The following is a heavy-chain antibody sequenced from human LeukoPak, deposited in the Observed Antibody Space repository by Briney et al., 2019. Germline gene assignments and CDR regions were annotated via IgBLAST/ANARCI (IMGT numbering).Heavy chain of an antibody. Sequence: ASVKVSCKASGYTFTSYYMHWVRQAPGQGLEWMGIINPSGGSTSYAQKFQGRVTMTRDTSASTVYMELSSLRSEDTAVYYCASREDSYGYFDYWGQGTLVTVSS. D-gene: IGHD5-18*01. CDR1: GYTFTSYY. CDR3: ASREDSYGYFDY. J-gene: IGHJ4*02. CDR2: INPSGGST. V-gene: IGHV1-46*03.